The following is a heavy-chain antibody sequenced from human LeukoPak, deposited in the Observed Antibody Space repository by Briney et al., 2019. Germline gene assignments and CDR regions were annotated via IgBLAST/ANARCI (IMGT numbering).Heavy chain of an antibody. CDR2: INPTGDST. CDR3: ARHPSPQLHHFDY. J-gene: IGHJ4*02. D-gene: IGHD2-2*01. Sequence: GASVNVSCEASGYTFTNYYIHWVRRAPGHGVEWMGIINPTGDSTSYAQKFQARVTMTRDTSTNTVYMELSSLRSEDTAVYYCARHPSPQLHHFDYWGQGTLVTVSS. V-gene: IGHV1-46*01. CDR1: GYTFTNYY.